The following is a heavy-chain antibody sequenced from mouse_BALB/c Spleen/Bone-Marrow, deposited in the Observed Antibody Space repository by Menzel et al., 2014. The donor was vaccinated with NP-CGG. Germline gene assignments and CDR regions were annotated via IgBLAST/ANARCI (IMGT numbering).Heavy chain of an antibody. CDR2: IWSGGST. CDR3: ARNLYYGSSPYAMDY. J-gene: IGHJ4*01. CDR1: GFSLTTYG. V-gene: IGHV2-2*02. Sequence: QVQLQQSGPGLVQPSQSLSITCTVSGFSLTTYGVHWVRQSPGKGLEWLGGIWSGGSTDYYAAFISRRSITKDNSKNQVFFKMNSLQAKDTAIYFCARNLYYGSSPYAMDYWGQGTSVTVSS. D-gene: IGHD1-1*01.